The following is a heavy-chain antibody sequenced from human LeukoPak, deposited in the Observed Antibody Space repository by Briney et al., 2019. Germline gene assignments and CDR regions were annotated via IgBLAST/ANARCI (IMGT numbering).Heavy chain of an antibody. D-gene: IGHD3-22*01. Sequence: PSETLSLTCTVSGASVNSYYWDWIQQPPGKGLEWIGCISDSGTTYYNPSLKSRLTVSLDTSKNQFSLKVRSVTAADSAMYYCTKGYYEPFDSWGQGILVTVSS. J-gene: IGHJ4*02. CDR3: TKGYYEPFDS. CDR2: ISDSGTT. CDR1: GASVNSYY. V-gene: IGHV4-59*02.